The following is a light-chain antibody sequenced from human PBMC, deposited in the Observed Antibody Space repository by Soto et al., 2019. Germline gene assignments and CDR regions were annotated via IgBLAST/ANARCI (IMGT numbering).Light chain of an antibody. CDR3: TSHAGTINFPYV. CDR2: EVN. Sequence: QSVLTQPPSASGSPGQSVTISCTGTSSDVGAYNYVSWYQHHPGKAPKLMFYEVNKRPSGVPDRFSRSTSGNTSSLTVSGLHAADEADYYCTSHAGTINFPYVFGTGTKLTVL. V-gene: IGLV2-8*01. J-gene: IGLJ1*01. CDR1: SSDVGAYNY.